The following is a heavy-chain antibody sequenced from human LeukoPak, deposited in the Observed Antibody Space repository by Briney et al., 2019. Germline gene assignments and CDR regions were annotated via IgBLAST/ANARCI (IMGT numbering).Heavy chain of an antibody. CDR3: ARDPAIYYESDYYFDT. Sequence: ASVRVSCKASGDTFTGDYMHGGREAPGQGLEWRGGINPNSGGTNYAQKFQGSVTMTRDTPITTAYMELTSLRSDDTAVYYCARDPAIYYESDYYFDTWGQGTLVTVSS. CDR2: INPNSGGT. J-gene: IGHJ4*02. CDR1: GDTFTGDY. D-gene: IGHD3-22*01. V-gene: IGHV1-2*02.